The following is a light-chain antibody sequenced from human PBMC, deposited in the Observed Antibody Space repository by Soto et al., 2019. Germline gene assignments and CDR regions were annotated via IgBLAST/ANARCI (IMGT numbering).Light chain of an antibody. V-gene: IGKV3-11*01. CDR3: QQRSNWPLT. CDR1: QSVSSY. CDR2: DAS. J-gene: IGKJ4*01. Sequence: EIVLTQSPATLSLSPGQRATLSCRASQSVSSYLVWYQQKPGQAPRLLIYDASNRATGIPDRFSGSGSGADFTLTISSLEPEDFAVYYCQQRSNWPLTFGRGTKVEIK.